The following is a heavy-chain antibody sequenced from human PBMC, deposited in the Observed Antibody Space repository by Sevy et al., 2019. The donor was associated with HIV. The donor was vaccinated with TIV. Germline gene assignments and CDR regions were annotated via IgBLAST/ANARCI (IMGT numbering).Heavy chain of an antibody. D-gene: IGHD2-8*02. V-gene: IGHV4-4*07. CDR3: AGDTGKNY. Sequence: SETLSLTCTVSGSSITTYYWSWFRQPAGKGLEWIGRMYSGGNTNYNPALQGRVTMSLDTSKNQFSLTLDFVTAADAAVYYCAGDTGKNYWGQGILVTVSS. J-gene: IGHJ4*02. CDR1: GSSITTYY. CDR2: MYSGGNT.